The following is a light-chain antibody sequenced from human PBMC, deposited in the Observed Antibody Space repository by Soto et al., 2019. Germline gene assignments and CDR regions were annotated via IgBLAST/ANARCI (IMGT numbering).Light chain of an antibody. J-gene: IGLJ1*01. CDR2: DDS. CDR1: NITTKS. CDR3: QVWDSGSEHYV. Sequence: SYELTQPPSVSVAPGQTARIPCGGNNITTKSVHWYQQKPGQAPVLVVCDDSDRPSGIPERFSGSNSGNTATLTISRVEAGDEADYFCQVWDSGSEHYVFGAGTKVTVL. V-gene: IGLV3-21*02.